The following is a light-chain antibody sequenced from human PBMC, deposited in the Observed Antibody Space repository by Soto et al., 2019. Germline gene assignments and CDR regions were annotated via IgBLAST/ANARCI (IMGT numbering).Light chain of an antibody. V-gene: IGLV1-40*01. CDR2: GNS. CDR3: QSYDSSLSGSRV. Sequence: QSVLTQPPSVSGAPGQRVTISCTGSSSNIGAGYDVHWYQQLPGTHPKLLIYGNSNRPSGVPDRFSGSKSGTSASLAITGLQAEDEADYYCQSYDSSLSGSRVFGGGTKLTVL. CDR1: SSNIGAGYD. J-gene: IGLJ3*02.